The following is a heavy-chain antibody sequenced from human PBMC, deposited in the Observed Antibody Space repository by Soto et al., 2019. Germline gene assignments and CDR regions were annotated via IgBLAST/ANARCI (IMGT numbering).Heavy chain of an antibody. D-gene: IGHD3-22*01. CDR3: AKDSGYDSTD. CDR2: VSGSGGRT. V-gene: IGHV3-23*01. Sequence: EVQLLESGGGLVQPGGSLRLSGVASGSTFSSYDMRWIRQAPGKGLEWISGVSGSGGRTTFADSVTGRFTISRDNSKNTLYLEMNSLRVEDTAVYYCAKDSGYDSTDWGQGTLVTVSS. CDR1: GSTFSSYD. J-gene: IGHJ4*02.